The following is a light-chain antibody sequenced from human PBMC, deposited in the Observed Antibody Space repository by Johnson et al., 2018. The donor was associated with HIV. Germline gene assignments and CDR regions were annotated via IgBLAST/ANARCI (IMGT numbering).Light chain of an antibody. J-gene: IGLJ1*01. CDR1: SYNNGNNY. V-gene: IGLV1-51*01. CDR2: DNN. Sequence: QSVLTQPPSVSAAPGQKVTISCSGSSYNNGNNYVSWYQQLPGTAPKLLIYDNNKRPSGIPDRFSGSKSGTSATLGITGLQTGDEADYYCGAWDSSLNVFVFGTGTKVTVL. CDR3: GAWDSSLNVFV.